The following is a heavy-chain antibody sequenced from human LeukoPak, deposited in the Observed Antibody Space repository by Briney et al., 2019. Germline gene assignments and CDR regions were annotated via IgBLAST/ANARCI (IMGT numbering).Heavy chain of an antibody. V-gene: IGHV1-8*03. D-gene: IGHD6-25*01. CDR2: INLNSDDR. Sequence: ASVKVSCKASGYTFTNYHINWVRQAPGQGLEWVGWINLNSDDRGYAQKFQGRVTITRDTSRTTAYMELRSLRSEDTAVYFCARTTSFAASGYDYWGQGTLVTVSS. CDR3: ARTTSFAASGYDY. CDR1: GYTFTNYH. J-gene: IGHJ4*02.